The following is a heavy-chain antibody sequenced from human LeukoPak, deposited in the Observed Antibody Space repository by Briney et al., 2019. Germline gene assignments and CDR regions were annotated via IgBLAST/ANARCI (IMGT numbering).Heavy chain of an antibody. CDR3: AKAGSSGSFDY. CDR1: GFTFSSYS. CDR2: ISGSGGST. J-gene: IGHJ4*02. D-gene: IGHD3-22*01. V-gene: IGHV3-23*01. Sequence: GGSLRLSCAASGFTFSSYSMNWVRQAPGKGLEWVSAISGSGGSTYYADSVKGRFTISRDNSKNTLYLQMNSLRAEDTAVYYCAKAGSSGSFDYWGQGTLVTVSS.